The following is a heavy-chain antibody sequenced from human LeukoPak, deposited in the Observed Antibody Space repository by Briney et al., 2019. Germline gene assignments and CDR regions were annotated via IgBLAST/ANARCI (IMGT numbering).Heavy chain of an antibody. V-gene: IGHV5-51*01. J-gene: IGHJ4*02. CDR2: IYPGDSDT. Sequence: GESLKISCKGSGYSFTSYWIGWVRQMPGKGLEWMGIIYPGDSDTRYSPSFQGQVTISADKSISTAYLQWSSLKASDTAMYYCARLPWDCSSTSCYKGYFDYWGQGTLVTVSS. CDR3: ARLPWDCSSTSCYKGYFDY. CDR1: GYSFTSYW. D-gene: IGHD2-2*02.